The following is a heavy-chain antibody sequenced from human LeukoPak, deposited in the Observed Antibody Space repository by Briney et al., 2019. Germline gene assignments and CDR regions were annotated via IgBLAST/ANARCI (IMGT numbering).Heavy chain of an antibody. V-gene: IGHV4-59*01. D-gene: IGHD6-25*01. CDR3: ARGGYWFDS. Sequence: SETLALTCTVSGGSISSSYWSWIRQPPGKGLEWIADIYYSGSIYYNPSLKSRATISVDTSQSQFSLKVNYVTAADTAVYYCARGGYWFDSWGQGTLVTVSS. CDR1: GGSISSSY. J-gene: IGHJ5*01. CDR2: IYYSGSI.